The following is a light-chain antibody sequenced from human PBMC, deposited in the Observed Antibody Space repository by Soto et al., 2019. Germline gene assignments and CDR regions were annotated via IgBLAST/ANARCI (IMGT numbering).Light chain of an antibody. CDR1: QSISNY. V-gene: IGKV1-39*01. CDR2: AAS. J-gene: IGKJ5*01. Sequence: DIQMTQSPSSLSASVGDRFTITCRASQSISNYLNWYQQKPGKAPNLLIYAASSLQSGVPSRFSGRGSGTEFTLTISSLQSEDFAVYYCQHHYNWPITFGQGTRLEIK. CDR3: QHHYNWPIT.